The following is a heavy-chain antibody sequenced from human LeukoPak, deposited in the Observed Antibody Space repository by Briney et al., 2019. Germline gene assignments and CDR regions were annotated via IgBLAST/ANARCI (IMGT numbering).Heavy chain of an antibody. CDR2: ISGSGGST. V-gene: IGHV3-23*01. CDR1: GFTLSSYA. J-gene: IGHJ5*02. Sequence: GGSQSLLRAASGFTLSSYAMSWVRQAPGKGLEWVSAISGSGGSTYYADSVKGRFTISRDNSKNTLYLQMNSLRAEDTAVYYCAKETIAARPPNRSAACSQGCLVTVSS. CDR3: AKETIAARPPNRSAA. D-gene: IGHD6-6*01.